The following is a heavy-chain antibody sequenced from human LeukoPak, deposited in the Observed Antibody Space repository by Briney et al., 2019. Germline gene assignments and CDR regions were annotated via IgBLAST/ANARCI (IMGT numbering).Heavy chain of an antibody. V-gene: IGHV4-30-4*08. D-gene: IGHD3-9*01. CDR1: GGSISSGDYY. Sequence: SQTLSLTCTVSGGSISSGDYYWSWIRQPPGKGLEWIGYIYYSGSTYYNPSLKSRVTISVDTSKNQFSLKLSSVTAADTAVYYCARRRHYDILTGYYKGAFDIWGQGTMVTVSS. CDR2: IYYSGST. CDR3: ARRRHYDILTGYYKGAFDI. J-gene: IGHJ3*02.